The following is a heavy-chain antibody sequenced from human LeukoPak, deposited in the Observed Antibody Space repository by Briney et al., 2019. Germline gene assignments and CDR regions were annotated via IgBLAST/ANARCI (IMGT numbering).Heavy chain of an antibody. J-gene: IGHJ4*02. Sequence: GGSLRLSCAASGFTFSDYYMSWIRQAPGKGLEWVSYVSSSGSTIYYADSVKGRFTISRDNAKNSLYLQMNSLRAEDTAVYYCARTDGSGSYYNVSPDYRGQGTLVTVSS. V-gene: IGHV3-11*01. D-gene: IGHD3-10*01. CDR2: VSSSGSTI. CDR3: ARTDGSGSYYNVSPDY. CDR1: GFTFSDYY.